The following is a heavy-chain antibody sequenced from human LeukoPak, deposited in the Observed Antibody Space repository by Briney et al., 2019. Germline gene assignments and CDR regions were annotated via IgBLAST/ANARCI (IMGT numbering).Heavy chain of an antibody. D-gene: IGHD3-22*01. J-gene: IGHJ4*02. CDR2: ISSSSSYI. Sequence: NPGESLRLSCAASGFTFDDHGMSWVRQAPGKGLEWVSSISSSSSYIYYADSVKGRFTISRDNAKNSLYLQMNSLRAEDTAVYYCARGGRGGYYRPDYWGQGTLVTVSS. CDR3: ARGGRGGYYRPDY. V-gene: IGHV3-21*01. CDR1: GFTFDDHG.